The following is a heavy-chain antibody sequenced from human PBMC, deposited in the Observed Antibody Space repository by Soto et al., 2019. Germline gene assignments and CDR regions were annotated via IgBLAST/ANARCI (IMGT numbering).Heavy chain of an antibody. CDR2: ISYDGSNK. Sequence: GGSLRLSCAASGFTFSSYGMHWVRQAPGKGLEWVAVISYDGSNKYYEDSVKGRFTISRDNSKNTLYLQMNSLRAEDTAVYYCAKDQGRLQPANYYYYGMDVWGQGTTVTVSS. D-gene: IGHD1-1*01. CDR3: AKDQGRLQPANYYYYGMDV. J-gene: IGHJ6*02. V-gene: IGHV3-30*18. CDR1: GFTFSSYG.